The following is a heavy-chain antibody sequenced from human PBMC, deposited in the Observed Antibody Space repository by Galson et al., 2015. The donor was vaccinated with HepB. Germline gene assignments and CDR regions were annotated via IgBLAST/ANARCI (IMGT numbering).Heavy chain of an antibody. D-gene: IGHD3-3*01. CDR2: ISGSGGST. V-gene: IGHV3-23*01. CDR3: AFTLYYDFWSGARTEFDYYGMDV. J-gene: IGHJ6*02. Sequence: SLRLSCAAPGFTFSSYAMSWVRQAPGKGLEWVSAISGSGGSTYYADSVKGRFTISRDNSKNTLYLQMNSLRAEDTAVYYCAFTLYYDFWSGARTEFDYYGMDVWGQGTTVTVSS. CDR1: GFTFSSYA.